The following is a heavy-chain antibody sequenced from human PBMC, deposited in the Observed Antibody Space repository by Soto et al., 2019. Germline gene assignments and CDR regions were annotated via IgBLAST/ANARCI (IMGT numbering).Heavy chain of an antibody. J-gene: IGHJ6*02. Sequence: SETLSLTCAVYGGSFSGYYWSWIRQPPGEGLEWIGEINHSGSTNYNPSLKSRVTISVDTSKNQFSLKLSSVTAADAAVYYCARGRVAAASWVTYYYYYGMDVWGQGTTVTVSS. V-gene: IGHV4-34*01. CDR3: ARGRVAAASWVTYYYYYGMDV. D-gene: IGHD6-13*01. CDR2: INHSGST. CDR1: GGSFSGYY.